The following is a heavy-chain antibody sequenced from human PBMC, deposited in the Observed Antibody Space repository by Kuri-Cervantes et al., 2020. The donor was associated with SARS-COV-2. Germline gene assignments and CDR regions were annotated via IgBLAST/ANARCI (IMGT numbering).Heavy chain of an antibody. V-gene: IGHV1-46*01. CDR1: GYTFTGYY. CDR2: INPSGGST. Sequence: ASVKVSCKPSGYTFTGYYMRWVRQAPGQGLEWMGIINPSGGSTSYAQKFQGRVTMTRITSISTAYMELSSLRFEDAAVYYCARDIGDWNPDGFDIWGQGTMVTVSS. D-gene: IGHD1-1*01. CDR3: ARDIGDWNPDGFDI. J-gene: IGHJ3*02.